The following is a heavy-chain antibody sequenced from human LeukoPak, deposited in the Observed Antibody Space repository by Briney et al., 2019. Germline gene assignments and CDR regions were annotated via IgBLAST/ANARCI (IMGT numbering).Heavy chain of an antibody. CDR2: IYHSGST. J-gene: IGHJ4*02. CDR1: GGSISSGGYS. V-gene: IGHV4-30-2*01. D-gene: IGHD3-22*01. CDR3: ARAGYYDSSGYFSFYFDY. Sequence: SETLSLTCAVSGGSISSGGYSWSWIRQPPGKGLEWIGYIYHSGSTFYNPSLKSRVTISVDRSKNQLSLKLSSVTAADTALYYCARAGYYDSSGYFSFYFDYWGQGALVTVSS.